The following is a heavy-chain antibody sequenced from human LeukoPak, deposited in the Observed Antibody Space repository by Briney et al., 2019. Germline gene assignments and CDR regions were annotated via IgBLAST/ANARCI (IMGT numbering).Heavy chain of an antibody. J-gene: IGHJ5*02. CDR1: GGSISSYY. D-gene: IGHD3-10*01. CDR3: ARSYTMVRGVSWFDP. Sequence: SETLSLTCTVSGGSISSYYWSWIRQPAGKGLEWVGRIYTSGSTNYNPSLKQRVTMSVDTSKNQFSLKLSSVTAADTAVYYCARSYTMVRGVSWFDPWGQGTLVTVSS. V-gene: IGHV4-4*07. CDR2: IYTSGST.